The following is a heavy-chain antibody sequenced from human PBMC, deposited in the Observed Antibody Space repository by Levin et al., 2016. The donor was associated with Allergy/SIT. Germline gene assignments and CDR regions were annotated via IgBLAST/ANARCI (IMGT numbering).Heavy chain of an antibody. V-gene: IGHV3-74*01. CDR3: ARDHGVGATLPAY. Sequence: GESLKISCAASGFTFSSYWMHWVRQAPGKGLVWVSRIYNDGSSTNYADSVKGRFTISRDNAKNTLYLQINSLRAEDSGVYYCARDHGVGATLPAYWGQGTLVTVSS. J-gene: IGHJ4*02. D-gene: IGHD1-26*01. CDR1: GFTFSSYW. CDR2: IYNDGSST.